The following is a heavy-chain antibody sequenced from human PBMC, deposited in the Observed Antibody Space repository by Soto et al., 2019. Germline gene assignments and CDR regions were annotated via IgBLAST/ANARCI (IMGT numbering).Heavy chain of an antibody. CDR2: ISPYNDNT. CDR1: GYAFAGQH. V-gene: IGHV1-18*01. J-gene: IGHJ6*02. CDR3: ARDKRPTFYYNGMDV. Sequence: AAVKVSCKTSGYAFAGQHIHWVRQAPGQGLEWMGWISPYNDNTNYARKLQGRVTLTTDTSASTAYMELRSLTSDDTAVYYCARDKRPTFYYNGMDVWGQGTTVTVSS.